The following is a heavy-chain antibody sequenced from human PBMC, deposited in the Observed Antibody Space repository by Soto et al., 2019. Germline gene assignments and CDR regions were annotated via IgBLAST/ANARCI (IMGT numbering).Heavy chain of an antibody. V-gene: IGHV1-18*01. D-gene: IGHD3-10*01. CDR1: GYTFTNYG. CDR2: INVYNGNT. Sequence: QVQLVQSGGEVKKPGASVKVSYKASGYTFTNYGISWVRQAPGQGLEWMGWINVYNGNTKYAQKVQGRVTMTTDTXTXTXXMELRSLRSDDTAVYYCARGVGSGSYYNQYNWFDPWGQGTLVTVSS. CDR3: ARGVGSGSYYNQYNWFDP. J-gene: IGHJ5*02.